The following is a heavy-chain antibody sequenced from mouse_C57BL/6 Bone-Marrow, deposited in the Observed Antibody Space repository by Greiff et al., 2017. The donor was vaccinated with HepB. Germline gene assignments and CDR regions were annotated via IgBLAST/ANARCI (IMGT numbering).Heavy chain of an antibody. CDR3: ARVITTVVSNYFDY. CDR1: GYSITSGYY. J-gene: IGHJ2*01. CDR2: ISYDGSN. D-gene: IGHD1-1*01. V-gene: IGHV3-6*01. Sequence: DVQLQESGPGLVKPSQSLSLTCSVTGYSITSGYYWNWIRQFPGNKLEWMGYISYDGSNNYNPSLKNRISITRDTSKNQFFLKLNSVTTEDTATYYCARVITTVVSNYFDYWGQGTTLTVSS.